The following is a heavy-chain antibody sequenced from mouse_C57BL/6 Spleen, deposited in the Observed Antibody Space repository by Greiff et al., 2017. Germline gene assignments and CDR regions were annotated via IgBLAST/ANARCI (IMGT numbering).Heavy chain of an antibody. CDR3: ARALLSWTYFDY. CDR1: GFTFSSYA. Sequence: EVQGVESGGGLVKPGGSLKLSCAASGFTFSSYAMSWVRQTPEKRLEWVATISDGGSYTYYPDNVKGRFTISRDNAKNNLYLQMSHLKSEDTAMYYCARALLSWTYFDYWGQGTTLTVSS. J-gene: IGHJ2*01. V-gene: IGHV5-4*01. D-gene: IGHD2-10*01. CDR2: ISDGGSYT.